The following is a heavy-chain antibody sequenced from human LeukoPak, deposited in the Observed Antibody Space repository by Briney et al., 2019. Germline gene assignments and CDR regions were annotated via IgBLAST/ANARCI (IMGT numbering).Heavy chain of an antibody. Sequence: GGSLRLSCAASGFSFSTYWMSWVRQAPGKGLEWVANIKQDGSEQYYVDSVKGRFTISRDNAKNSLYLQMNSLRAEDTAVYYCARDLDIVVVPAAMNANAFDIWGQGTMVTVSS. CDR2: IKQDGSEQ. D-gene: IGHD2-2*03. CDR3: ARDLDIVVVPAAMNANAFDI. J-gene: IGHJ3*02. V-gene: IGHV3-7*01. CDR1: GFSFSTYW.